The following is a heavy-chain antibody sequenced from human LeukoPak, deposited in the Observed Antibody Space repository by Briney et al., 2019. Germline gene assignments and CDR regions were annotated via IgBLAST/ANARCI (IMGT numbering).Heavy chain of an antibody. D-gene: IGHD3-22*01. CDR2: INSDGSST. CDR3: ASYHDSSGYLFDY. CDR1: GFTFSSYW. J-gene: IGHJ4*02. V-gene: IGHV3-74*01. Sequence: GGSLRLSCAASGFTFSSYWMHWVRQAQGKWLVWVSRINSDGSSTSYADSVKGRFTISRDNAKNTLYLQMNSLRDEDTAVYYCASYHDSSGYLFDYWGQGTLVTVSS.